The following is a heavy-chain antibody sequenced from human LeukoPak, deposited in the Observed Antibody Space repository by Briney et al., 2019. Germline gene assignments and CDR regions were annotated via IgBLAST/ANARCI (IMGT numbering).Heavy chain of an antibody. Sequence: PGGSLRLSCAASGFTFSTYVMNWFRQAPGKGLEWVSTISVGAEYIFYAYSVKGRFTISRDDAKNSLYLQMNRLRAGDTAVYYCARLAFGGVIGFDYWGQGTLVTVSS. V-gene: IGHV3-21*01. CDR2: ISVGAEYI. CDR1: GFTFSTYV. D-gene: IGHD3-16*02. J-gene: IGHJ4*02. CDR3: ARLAFGGVIGFDY.